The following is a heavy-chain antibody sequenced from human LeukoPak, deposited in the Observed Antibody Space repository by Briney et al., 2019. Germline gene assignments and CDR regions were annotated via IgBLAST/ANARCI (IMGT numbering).Heavy chain of an antibody. J-gene: IGHJ4*02. CDR2: IKAKAHGGTI. CDR1: GFTFINAW. D-gene: IGHD1-26*01. V-gene: IGHV3-15*01. CDR3: TTDGVGVEGATYDN. Sequence: GGSLRLSCAASGFTFINAWMAWVRQAPGKGLEWVGRIKAKAHGGTIEYAAPVKGRFTISRDDPKNTLYLQMNSLKTEDTAVYYCTTDGVGVEGATYDNWGQGTLVSVSS.